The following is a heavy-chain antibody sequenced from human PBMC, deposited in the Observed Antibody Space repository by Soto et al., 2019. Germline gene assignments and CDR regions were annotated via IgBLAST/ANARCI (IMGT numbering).Heavy chain of an antibody. CDR1: GYTFTNYG. CDR2: INVGNDNR. D-gene: IGHD2-8*01. V-gene: IGHV1-3*01. Sequence: ASVKVSCKASGYTFTNYGMHWVRQAPGQRLEWMGWINVGNDNRKYSQKFQGRVTITRDTSASTAYMELSSLRSEDTAVYYCAREAMVTSHAFDIWGQGAMVTVS. CDR3: AREAMVTSHAFDI. J-gene: IGHJ3*02.